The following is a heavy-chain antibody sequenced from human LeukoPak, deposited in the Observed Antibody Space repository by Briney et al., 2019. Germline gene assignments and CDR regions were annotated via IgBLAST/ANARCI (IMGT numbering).Heavy chain of an antibody. J-gene: IGHJ4*02. Sequence: GGSLRLSCAVSGFTFSNYWMSWVRQAPGKGLEWVANIKQDGSEEYYVDSVKDRFTISRDNAQNSLYLQMNTLRAEDTAVYYCTRVGYCASTGCYTGVALFDYWGQGTLVTVPS. CDR2: IKQDGSEE. CDR1: GFTFSNYW. CDR3: TRVGYCASTGCYTGVALFDY. V-gene: IGHV3-7*04. D-gene: IGHD2-2*02.